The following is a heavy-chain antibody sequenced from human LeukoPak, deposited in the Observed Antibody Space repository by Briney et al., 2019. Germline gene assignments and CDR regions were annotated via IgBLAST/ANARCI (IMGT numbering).Heavy chain of an antibody. J-gene: IGHJ4*02. CDR2: ISTYNGNT. Sequence: GASVKVSCKTSGYTFTTYGTSWVRQAPGQGLEWMGWISTYNGNTKYAQKIQGRVTMTTDTSTSTAYMELRSLRSDDTAVYYCARPDGRGWDALDYWGQGTLITVSS. CDR1: GYTFTTYG. V-gene: IGHV1-18*01. D-gene: IGHD6-19*01. CDR3: ARPDGRGWDALDY.